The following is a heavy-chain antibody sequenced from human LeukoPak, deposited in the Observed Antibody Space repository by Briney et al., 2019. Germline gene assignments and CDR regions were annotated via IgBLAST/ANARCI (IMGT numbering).Heavy chain of an antibody. CDR3: ARTGYSSGWYGCFDI. V-gene: IGHV5-51*01. J-gene: IGHJ3*02. CDR2: IYPGDSDT. Sequence: GESLKISCKGSGYSFSNYWIAWVRQMPGRGLEWMGIIYPGDSDTKYSPSFQGQVTFSADKSISTAYLQWSSLKASDTAMYYCARTGYSSGWYGCFDIWGQGTLVTVSS. CDR1: GYSFSNYW. D-gene: IGHD6-19*01.